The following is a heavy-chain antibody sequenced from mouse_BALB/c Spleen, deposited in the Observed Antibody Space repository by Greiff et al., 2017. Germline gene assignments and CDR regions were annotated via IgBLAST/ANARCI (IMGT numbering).Heavy chain of an antibody. CDR1: GYAFSSYW. J-gene: IGHJ4*01. V-gene: IGHV1-80*01. CDR2: IYPGDGDT. Sequence: VKLQESGAELVRPGSSVKISCKASGYAFSSYWMNWVKQRPGQGLEWIGQIYPGDGDTNYNGKFKGKATLTADKSSSTAYMQLSSLTSEDSAVYFCARSGSAMDYWGQGTSVTVSS. CDR3: ARSGSAMDY. D-gene: IGHD3-1*01.